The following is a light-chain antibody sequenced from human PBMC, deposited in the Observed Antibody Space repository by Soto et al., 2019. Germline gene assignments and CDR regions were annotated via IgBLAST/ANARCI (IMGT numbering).Light chain of an antibody. Sequence: IALTQSPGTLSLAPGERATLSCRASQSVSSSYLAWYQQKPGQAPRLLIYGASSRATGIPDSFSGSASGTDFPLTISRMPPEDSAVYYCQQYGTPGTFGHGTKVDIK. CDR2: GAS. J-gene: IGKJ1*01. CDR3: QQYGTPGT. V-gene: IGKV3-20*01. CDR1: QSVSSSY.